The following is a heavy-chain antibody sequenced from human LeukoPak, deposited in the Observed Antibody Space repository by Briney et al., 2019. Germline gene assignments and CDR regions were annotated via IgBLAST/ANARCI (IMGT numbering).Heavy chain of an antibody. Sequence: ASVKVSCKASGGTFSEDVITWVRQAPGQRPEWMGRIIPVLGVSNFAQKFRGRITITADKSTSTGHMELSRLEFGDTAIYYCTREGVYAPDPSSYHRAPFDIWGQGTVVIVSS. CDR1: GGTFSEDV. CDR2: IIPVLGVS. D-gene: IGHD3-16*02. CDR3: TREGVYAPDPSSYHRAPFDI. V-gene: IGHV1-69*04. J-gene: IGHJ3*02.